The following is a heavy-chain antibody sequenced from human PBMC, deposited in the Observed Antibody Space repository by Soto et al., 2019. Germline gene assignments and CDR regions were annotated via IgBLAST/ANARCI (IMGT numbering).Heavy chain of an antibody. D-gene: IGHD5-12*01. V-gene: IGHV5-51*01. CDR3: ARLCRDGYNSGSYYGMDV. CDR1: EYIYTSYL. Sequence: GESLNSSCKGAEYIYTSYLIGRVRRLPRKRLEWMGIIYPGASDTRYSPAFQGQVTISAAKSISTAYLQWSSLRASDTAMYYCARLCRDGYNSGSYYGMDVWGQGTTVTVSS. CDR2: IYPGASDT. J-gene: IGHJ6*02.